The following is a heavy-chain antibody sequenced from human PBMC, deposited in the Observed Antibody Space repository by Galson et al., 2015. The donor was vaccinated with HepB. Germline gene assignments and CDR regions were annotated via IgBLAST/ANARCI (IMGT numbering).Heavy chain of an antibody. V-gene: IGHV3-23*01. CDR2: ISGSGGGT. D-gene: IGHD4-17*01. Sequence: SLRLSCAASGFTFSNYAMNWVRRAPGKGLEWVSAISGSGGGTYYADSVKGRFTISRDSSKNTLYLQMNSLRAEDTAVYYCAKEYHGDYPYYFDYWGQGTLVTVSS. CDR1: GFTFSNYA. CDR3: AKEYHGDYPYYFDY. J-gene: IGHJ4*02.